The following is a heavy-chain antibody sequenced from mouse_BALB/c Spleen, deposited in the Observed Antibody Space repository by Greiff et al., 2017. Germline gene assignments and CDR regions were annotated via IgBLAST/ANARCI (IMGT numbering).Heavy chain of an antibody. Sequence: EVMLVESGPGLVKPSQSLSLTCTVTGYSITSDYAWNWIRQFPGNKLEWMGYISYSGSTSYNPSLKSRISITRDTSKNQFFLQLNSVTTEDTATYYCARWLLWAMDYWGQGTSVTVSS. CDR2: ISYSGST. CDR3: ARWLLWAMDY. J-gene: IGHJ4*01. D-gene: IGHD1-1*02. V-gene: IGHV3-2*02. CDR1: GYSITSDYA.